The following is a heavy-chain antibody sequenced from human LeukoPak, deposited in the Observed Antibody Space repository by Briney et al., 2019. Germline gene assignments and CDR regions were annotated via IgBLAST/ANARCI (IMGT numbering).Heavy chain of an antibody. J-gene: IGHJ4*02. CDR1: GYTFTNYG. CDR3: ATYTEGYCTGANCYAGFDY. Sequence: GASVKVSCKASGYTFTNYGVTWVRQAPGQGLERMGWISAYNGNPGYAQNFQGRVTMTTDTSTSTAYMELRSLRSDDTAVYYCATYTEGYCTGANCYAGFDYWGQGTLVTVSS. V-gene: IGHV1-18*01. CDR2: ISAYNGNP. D-gene: IGHD2-2*01.